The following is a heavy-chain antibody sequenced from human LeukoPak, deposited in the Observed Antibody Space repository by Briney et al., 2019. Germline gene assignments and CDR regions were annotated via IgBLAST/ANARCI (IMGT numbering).Heavy chain of an antibody. J-gene: IGHJ6*02. CDR3: AREFCSGGGCYYYGMDA. Sequence: ASVKVSCKASGGTFSSYAISWVRHAPGQGLEWMGWISGYNGNTNYAQKFQGRVTKTTDTSTSTAYLELRRLRSDDTAIYYCAREFCSGGGCYYYGMDAWGQGTTVTVS. D-gene: IGHD2-15*01. CDR1: GGTFSSYA. CDR2: ISGYNGNT. V-gene: IGHV1-18*01.